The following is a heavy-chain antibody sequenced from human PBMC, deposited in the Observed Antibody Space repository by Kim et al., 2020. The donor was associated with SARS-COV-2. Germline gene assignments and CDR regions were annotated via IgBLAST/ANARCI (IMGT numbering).Heavy chain of an antibody. Sequence: SETLSLTCSVSGGSISGYFWSWIRQPPGKGLEWIGYTHYSGSTNSNPSLKSRVSISVDMSKNQLSLKLSSVTAADTAVYFCAARFHYDTTFDYWGQGTLV. CDR2: THYSGST. D-gene: IGHD3-22*01. CDR3: AARFHYDTTFDY. V-gene: IGHV4-59*01. CDR1: GGSISGYF. J-gene: IGHJ4*02.